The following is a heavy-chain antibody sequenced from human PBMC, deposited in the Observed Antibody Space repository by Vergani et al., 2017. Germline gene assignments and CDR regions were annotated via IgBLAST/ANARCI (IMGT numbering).Heavy chain of an antibody. CDR2: IYWDDDK. V-gene: IGHV2-5*02. CDR1: GFSLSTSGVG. J-gene: IGHJ5*02. D-gene: IGHD3-22*01. Sequence: QITLKESGPTLVKPTQTLTLTCTFSGFSLSTSGVGVGWIRQPPGKALEWLALIYWDDDKRYSPSLKSRLTITKDTSKNQVVLTMTNMDPVDTATYYCAHSGNNYYDSSGYPRNWFDPWGQGTLVTVSS. CDR3: AHSGNNYYDSSGYPRNWFDP.